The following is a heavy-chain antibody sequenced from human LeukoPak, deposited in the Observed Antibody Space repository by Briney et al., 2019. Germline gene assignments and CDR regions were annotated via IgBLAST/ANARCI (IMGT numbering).Heavy chain of an antibody. D-gene: IGHD3-22*01. CDR1: GFTFSSYA. Sequence: GGSLRLSCAASGFTFSSYAMSWVRQAPGKGLEWVSAISGSGGSTYYADSVKGRFTISRDNSKNTLYLQMNSLRAEDTAVYYCATISPNDSSGYYHAFDMWGQGTMVNVSS. J-gene: IGHJ3*02. CDR2: ISGSGGST. V-gene: IGHV3-23*01. CDR3: ATISPNDSSGYYHAFDM.